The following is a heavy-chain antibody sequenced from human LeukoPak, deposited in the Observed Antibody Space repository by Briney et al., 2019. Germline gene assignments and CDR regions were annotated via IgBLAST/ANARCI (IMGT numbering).Heavy chain of an antibody. Sequence: PSETLSLTCAVYGGSFSGYYWSWIRQPPGKGLECIGEINHSGSTNYNPSLKSRVTISVDTSKNQFSLKLSSVTAADTAVYYCARGFLAVAPDYWGQGTLVTVSS. CDR3: ARGFLAVAPDY. CDR2: INHSGST. CDR1: GGSFSGYY. D-gene: IGHD6-19*01. V-gene: IGHV4-34*01. J-gene: IGHJ4*02.